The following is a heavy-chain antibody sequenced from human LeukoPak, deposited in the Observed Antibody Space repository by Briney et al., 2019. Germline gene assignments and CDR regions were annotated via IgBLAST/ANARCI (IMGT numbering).Heavy chain of an antibody. J-gene: IGHJ6*02. CDR2: ISCYNGDT. CDR3: AAGQDYVWGSYRQRLRLEYYYYVMDV. D-gene: IGHD3-16*02. V-gene: IGHV1-18*01. CDR1: GYTFNRHG. Sequence: ASVKVSCKASGYTFNRHGISWVRQAPGQGPEWMGWISCYNGDTHYAQNYRGRLTMTTDTSTSTAYMEMRSLRSDDTAVYYCAAGQDYVWGSYRQRLRLEYYYYVMDVWGQGTTVTVSS.